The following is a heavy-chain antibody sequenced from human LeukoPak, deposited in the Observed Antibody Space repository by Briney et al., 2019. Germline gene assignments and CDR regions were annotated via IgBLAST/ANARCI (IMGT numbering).Heavy chain of an antibody. CDR2: IYPSDSDT. V-gene: IGHV5-51*01. CDR1: GYNFATYW. D-gene: IGHD2-2*02. CDR3: ARSAVPAAIRLFDP. Sequence: GESLKISCKGSGYNFATYWIGWVRQMPGKGLERIGIIYPSDSDTKYSPSFQGKVTISVDKYTNTAYLEWSSLKASDPAMYYCARSAVPAAIRLFDPWGQGTLVTFSS. J-gene: IGHJ5*02.